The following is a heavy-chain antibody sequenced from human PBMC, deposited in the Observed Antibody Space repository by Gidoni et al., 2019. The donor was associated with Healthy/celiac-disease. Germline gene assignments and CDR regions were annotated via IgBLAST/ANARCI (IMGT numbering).Heavy chain of an antibody. J-gene: IGHJ4*02. CDR2: INPSGGST. CDR1: GYTFTSYY. V-gene: IGHV1-46*01. Sequence: QVQLVQSGAEVKKPGASVKVSCKASGYTFTSYYMHWVRQAPGQGLEWMGIINPSGGSTSSAQKYQGRVTMTRDTSTSTVYMELSSLRSEDTAVYYCARAHIVGATGAGYWGQGTLVTVSS. D-gene: IGHD1-26*01. CDR3: ARAHIVGATGAGY.